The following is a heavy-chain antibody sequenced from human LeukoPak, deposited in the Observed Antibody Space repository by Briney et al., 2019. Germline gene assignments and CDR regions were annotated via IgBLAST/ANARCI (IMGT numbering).Heavy chain of an antibody. CDR1: GGSFSDYW. CDR3: ARQLNPHKLPSLRVYYMDV. D-gene: IGHD2-15*01. Sequence: SETLSLTCAVYGGSFSDYWWTWIRQSPGKGLEWIGEVNHSGRTNYNPSLKSRVSISVDRSKKQFSLKLSSVTAADTAVYYCARQLNPHKLPSLRVYYMDVWGKGTTVTMSS. V-gene: IGHV4-34*01. CDR2: VNHSGRT. J-gene: IGHJ6*03.